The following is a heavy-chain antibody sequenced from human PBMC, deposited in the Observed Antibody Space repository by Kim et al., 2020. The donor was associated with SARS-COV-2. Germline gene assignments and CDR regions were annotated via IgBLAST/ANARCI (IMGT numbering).Heavy chain of an antibody. CDR3: ARVELLWFGEEMGSFDY. CDR1: GYTFTSYG. CDR2: ISAYNGNT. J-gene: IGHJ4*02. D-gene: IGHD3-10*01. V-gene: IGHV1-18*04. Sequence: ASVKVSCKASGYTFTSYGISWVRQAPGQGLEWMGWISAYNGNTNYAQKLQGRVTMTTDTSTSTAYMELRSLRSDDTAVYYCARVELLWFGEEMGSFDYWGQGTLVTVSS.